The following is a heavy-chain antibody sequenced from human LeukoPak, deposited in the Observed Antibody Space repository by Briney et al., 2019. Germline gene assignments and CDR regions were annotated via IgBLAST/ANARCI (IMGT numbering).Heavy chain of an antibody. CDR2: INPNSGGT. CDR1: GYTFTGYY. V-gene: IGHV1-2*02. J-gene: IGHJ3*02. CDR3: ARVKIEGKVTTWAAFDI. D-gene: IGHD4-17*01. Sequence: ASVKVSCKASGYTFTGYYMHWVRQAPGQGLEWMGWINPNSGGTNYAQKFQGRVTMTRDTSISTAYMELSRLRSDDTAVYYCARVKIEGKVTTWAAFDIWGQGTMVTVSS.